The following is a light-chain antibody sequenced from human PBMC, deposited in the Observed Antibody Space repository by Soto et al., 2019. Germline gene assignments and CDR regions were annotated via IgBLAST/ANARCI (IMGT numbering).Light chain of an antibody. CDR1: SSNIGAGYD. V-gene: IGLV1-40*01. J-gene: IGLJ1*01. Sequence: QSVLTQPPSVSGAPGQRVTISCTGSSSNIGAGYDVHWYQQLPGTAPKLLIYGNSNRPSGVPDRFSVSKSGTSASLAITGLQAEDEADYYCQSYDSSLSGHYVFGTGTKLTVL. CDR2: GNS. CDR3: QSYDSSLSGHYV.